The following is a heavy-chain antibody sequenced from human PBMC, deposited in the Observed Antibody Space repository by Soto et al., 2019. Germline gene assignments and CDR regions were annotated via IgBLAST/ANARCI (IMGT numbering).Heavy chain of an antibody. V-gene: IGHV1-69*12. CDR1: GGTFSSYA. CDR3: AIENGTIFVTPPTLCYDP. J-gene: IGHJ5*02. D-gene: IGHD3-3*01. Sequence: QVQRVQSGAEVKKPGSSVKVSCKASGGTFSSYAISWVRQAPGQGLEWMGGIIPIFGTANYAQKFQGRVTITADECTCTAYMELISLSHEDSALSYCAIENGTIFVTPPTLCYDPWGQGTLVTVSS. CDR2: IIPIFGTA.